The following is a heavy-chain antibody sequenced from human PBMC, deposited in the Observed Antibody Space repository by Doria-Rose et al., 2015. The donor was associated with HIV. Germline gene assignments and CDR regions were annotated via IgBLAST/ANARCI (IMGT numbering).Heavy chain of an antibody. CDR2: IFSDDER. CDR3: ARIKSSRWYHKYYFDF. Sequence: QVTLKESGPVLVKPTETLTLTCTVSGVSLSSPGMGVSWIRQPPGKALEWLANIFSDDERSHKTSPKSRLTISRGTSKSQVVLTMTDMDPVDTATYYCARIKSSRWYHKYYFDFWGQGTLVIVSA. J-gene: IGHJ4*02. V-gene: IGHV2-26*01. D-gene: IGHD6-13*01. CDR1: GVSLSSPGMG.